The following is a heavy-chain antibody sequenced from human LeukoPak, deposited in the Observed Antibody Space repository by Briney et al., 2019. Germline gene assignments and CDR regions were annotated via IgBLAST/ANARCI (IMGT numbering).Heavy chain of an antibody. CDR2: IIPIFGIA. D-gene: IGHD3-22*01. CDR3: ARDKVYDSSGYESYYYGMDV. Sequence: ASVKVSCKASGGTFSSYAISWVRQAPGQGLEWMGRIIPIFGIANYAQKFQGRVTITADKSTSTAYMELSSLRSEDTAVYYCARDKVYDSSGYESYYYGMDVWGQGTTVTVSS. CDR1: GGTFSSYA. V-gene: IGHV1-69*04. J-gene: IGHJ6*02.